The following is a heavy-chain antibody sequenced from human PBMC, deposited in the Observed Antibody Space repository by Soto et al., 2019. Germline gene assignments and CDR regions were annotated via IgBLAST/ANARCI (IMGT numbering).Heavy chain of an antibody. Sequence: SETLSLTCTVPGGSISSSYWGWIRQPPGKXLDWIGYIYYTGTTYYSPSLKSRVIISVGAPKNQFSLKLSSVTAADTAVYYCARDFWFEELSGGYYHYAMDVWGRGTTVTVSS. J-gene: IGHJ6*02. D-gene: IGHD3-10*01. CDR2: IYYTGTT. V-gene: IGHV4-59*01. CDR1: GGSISSSY. CDR3: ARDFWFEELSGGYYHYAMDV.